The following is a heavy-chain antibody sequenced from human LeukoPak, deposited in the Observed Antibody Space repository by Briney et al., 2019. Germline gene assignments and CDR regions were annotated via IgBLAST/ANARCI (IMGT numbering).Heavy chain of an antibody. D-gene: IGHD6-13*01. CDR3: ARVDTIAAAGT. V-gene: IGHV4-34*01. CDR1: GXSFSGYY. CDR2: INHSGST. Sequence: SETLSLTCAVYGXSFSGYYWSWIRQPPGKGLEWIGEINHSGSTNYNPSLKSRVTISVDTSKNRFSLKLSSVTAADTAVYYCARVDTIAAAGTWGQGTLVTVSS. J-gene: IGHJ4*02.